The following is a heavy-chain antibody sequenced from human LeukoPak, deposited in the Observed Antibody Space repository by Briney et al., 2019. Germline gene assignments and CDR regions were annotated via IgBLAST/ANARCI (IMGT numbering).Heavy chain of an antibody. D-gene: IGHD3-3*01. J-gene: IGHJ6*03. CDR2: INWNGGST. CDR3: AKDLRRAISGVVIPVYYYYMDV. CDR1: GFTFDDYG. Sequence: GGSLRLSCAASGFTFDDYGMSWVRQAPGKRLEWVSGINWNGGSTGYADSVKGRFTISRDNAKNSLYLQMNSLRAEDTAVYYCAKDLRRAISGVVIPVYYYYMDVWGKGTTVTVSS. V-gene: IGHV3-20*04.